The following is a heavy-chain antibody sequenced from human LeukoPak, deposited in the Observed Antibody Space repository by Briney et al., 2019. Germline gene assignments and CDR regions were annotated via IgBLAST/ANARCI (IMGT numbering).Heavy chain of an antibody. CDR1: GGSISSGDYY. V-gene: IGHV4-30-4*01. J-gene: IGHJ4*02. CDR2: IYYSGST. D-gene: IGHD1-26*01. CDR3: AKGRPHIVGSSAEFDY. Sequence: SETLSLTCTVSGGSISSGDYYWSWIRQPPGKGLEWIGYIYYSGSTYYNPSLKSRVTISVDTSKNQFSLKLSSVTAADTAVYFCAKGRPHIVGSSAEFDYWGQGTLVIVSS.